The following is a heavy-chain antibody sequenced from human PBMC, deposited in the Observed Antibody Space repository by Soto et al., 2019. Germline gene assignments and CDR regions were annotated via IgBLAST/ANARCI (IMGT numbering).Heavy chain of an antibody. Sequence: KLVESGGGVVQPGRSLRLSCAASGFTFGAYTMHWVRQAPGKGLEWVAVISYDGNNERYTDPVKGRFTVSRDNSKSTMYLQMNSLRAEDTAVYYCARDGYSGRSDGFDVWGQGTMVTVSS. V-gene: IGHV3-30*14. CDR2: ISYDGNNE. CDR3: ARDGYSGRSDGFDV. J-gene: IGHJ3*01. D-gene: IGHD1-26*01. CDR1: GFTFGAYT.